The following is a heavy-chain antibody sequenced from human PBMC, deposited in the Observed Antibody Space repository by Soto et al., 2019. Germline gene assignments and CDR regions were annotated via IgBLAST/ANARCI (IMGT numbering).Heavy chain of an antibody. CDR2: ISAYNGNT. J-gene: IGHJ6*02. V-gene: IGHV1-18*01. D-gene: IGHD6-13*01. CDR1: GYTFTSYG. Sequence: QVQLVQSGAEVKKPGASVKVSCKASGYTFTSYGISWVRQAPGQGLEWMGWISAYNGNTNYAQKLQGRGTMTTDTPTRPAYMELRSLRSDDTAVYYCARGEYSSSWKDNYYGMDVWGQGTTVTVSS. CDR3: ARGEYSSSWKDNYYGMDV.